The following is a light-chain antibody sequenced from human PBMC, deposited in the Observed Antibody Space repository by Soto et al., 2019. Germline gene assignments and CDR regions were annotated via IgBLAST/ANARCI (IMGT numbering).Light chain of an antibody. CDR2: EVT. CDR3: FSYAGDSVYV. Sequence: ALTQPASVSGSPRQSITISCTGTNSDVGSYNLVSWFQQHPGKAPKLVIYEVTKRPSGVSDRFSGSKSGNTASLTLSGLQAEDEADYYCFSYAGDSVYVFGTGTKVTVL. CDR1: NSDVGSYNL. V-gene: IGLV2-23*02. J-gene: IGLJ1*01.